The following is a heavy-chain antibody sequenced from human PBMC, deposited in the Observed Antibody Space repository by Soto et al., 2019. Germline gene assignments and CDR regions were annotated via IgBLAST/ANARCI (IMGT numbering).Heavy chain of an antibody. Sequence: QVHLVQSGTEVKEPGASVKVSCKASASTFTGYTINWVRQAPGQGLELMGWISTFHGNTKYAGNFEGRVTMTTNTSTTTAYMELTSLTCADAAVYFCARGTVNSGRWFGPWGQGTLVSVSS. J-gene: IGHJ5*02. CDR1: ASTFTGYT. CDR2: ISTFHGNT. V-gene: IGHV1-18*04. CDR3: ARGTVNSGRWFGP. D-gene: IGHD4-17*01.